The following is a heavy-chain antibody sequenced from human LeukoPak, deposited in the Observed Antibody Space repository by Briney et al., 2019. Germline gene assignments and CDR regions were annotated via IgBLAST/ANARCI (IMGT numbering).Heavy chain of an antibody. CDR1: GDSVSSYY. D-gene: IGHD1-1*01. Sequence: SETLSLTCTVSGDSVSSYYWNWIRQPPGKGPEWIGYIHQSGSTNDNPSLRSRVTMSVDTSRNQFSLDLIPVTAADTAVYYCARWNDGNHHFDCWGQGTLVTVSA. V-gene: IGHV4-59*02. CDR3: ARWNDGNHHFDC. J-gene: IGHJ4*02. CDR2: IHQSGST.